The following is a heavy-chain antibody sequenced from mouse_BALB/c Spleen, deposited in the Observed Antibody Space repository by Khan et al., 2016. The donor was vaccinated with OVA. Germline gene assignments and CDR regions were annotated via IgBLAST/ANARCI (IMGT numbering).Heavy chain of an antibody. CDR3: EREWGSWFPY. V-gene: IGHV1-77*01. Sequence: QVQLKQSGTELARPGASVKLSCKASGYIFIDYNINWVKQRTGQGLEWIGEISPGSGNTYYNEKFKCKATLTADKSSSTAYMTLSSLTSEDCAVDFCEREWGSWFPYWGQGTLVTVSA. J-gene: IGHJ3*01. CDR2: ISPGSGNT. CDR1: GYIFIDYN. D-gene: IGHD1-3*01.